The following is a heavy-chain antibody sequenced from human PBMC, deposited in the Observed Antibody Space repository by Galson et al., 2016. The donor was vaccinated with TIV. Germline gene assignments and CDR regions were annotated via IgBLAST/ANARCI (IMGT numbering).Heavy chain of an antibody. J-gene: IGHJ4*02. CDR2: IFFTGST. V-gene: IGHV4-30-4*08. Sequence: TLSLTCTVSGGSVYSADYYWSWIRQSPGKGLEWIAYIFFTGSTHSNPSLKRRVSMSVDTSKNQFSLKLTSVTAADTAVYYCARWGAYGDYRYGYFDYWGGGTLLTVSS. D-gene: IGHD4-17*01. CDR1: GGSVYSADYY. CDR3: ARWGAYGDYRYGYFDY.